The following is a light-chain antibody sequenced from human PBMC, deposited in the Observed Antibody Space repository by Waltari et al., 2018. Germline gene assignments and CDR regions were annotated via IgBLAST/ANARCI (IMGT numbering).Light chain of an antibody. Sequence: VTISCSGSSSNIGNYYVSWYHQLPGAAPRLLIYDNNKRPSGIPDRFSASKSGTSVTLAITGLQIGDEADYYCATWDNSLRNVVFGGGTKLTVL. CDR2: DNN. J-gene: IGLJ2*01. V-gene: IGLV1-51*01. CDR1: SSNIGNYY. CDR3: ATWDNSLRNVV.